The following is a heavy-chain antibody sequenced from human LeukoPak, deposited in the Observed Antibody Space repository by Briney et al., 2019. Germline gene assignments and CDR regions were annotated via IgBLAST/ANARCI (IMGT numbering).Heavy chain of an antibody. D-gene: IGHD6-13*01. V-gene: IGHV1-46*01. CDR2: INPSGGST. J-gene: IGHJ4*02. Sequence: ASVKVSCKASGYTFTSYYMYWVRQAPGQGLEWMGMINPSGGSTTYAQKFQGRVTMTRDTSTSTVYMELGSLRSEDTAVYYCARDVGSSSWYFDYWGQGTLVTVSS. CDR3: ARDVGSSSWYFDY. CDR1: GYTFTSYY.